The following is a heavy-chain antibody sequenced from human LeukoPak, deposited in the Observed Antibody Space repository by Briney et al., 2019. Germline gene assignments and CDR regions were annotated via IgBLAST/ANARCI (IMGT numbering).Heavy chain of an antibody. D-gene: IGHD3-3*01. V-gene: IGHV4-31*02. CDR3: ARTYYDFWSGYPYYFDY. CDR1: Y. J-gene: IGHJ4*02. CDR2: IYYSGST. Sequence: YWIGWIRQHPGKGLEWIGYIYYSGSTYYNPSLKSRVTISVDTSKNQFSLKLSSVTAADTAVYYCARTYYDFWSGYPYYFDYWGQGTLVTVSS.